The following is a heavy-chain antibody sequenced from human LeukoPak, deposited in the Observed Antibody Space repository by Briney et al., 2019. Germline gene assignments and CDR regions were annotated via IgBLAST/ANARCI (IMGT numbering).Heavy chain of an antibody. Sequence: SETLSLTCTVPGGSISSSSYYCGWIRQPPGKGLEWIGSIYYSGSTYYNPSLKSRVTISVDTSKNQFSLKLSSVTAADTAVYYCARDVNAPRPAYFDYWGQGTLVTVSS. D-gene: IGHD2-8*01. V-gene: IGHV4-39*07. CDR1: GGSISSSSYY. CDR3: ARDVNAPRPAYFDY. J-gene: IGHJ4*02. CDR2: IYYSGST.